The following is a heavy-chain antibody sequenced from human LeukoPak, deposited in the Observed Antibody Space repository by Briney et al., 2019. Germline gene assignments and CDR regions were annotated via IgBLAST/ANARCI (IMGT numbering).Heavy chain of an antibody. CDR2: IFSGGST. Sequence: GGSLRLSCAAPGFIFSSNYMTWVRQAPGKGLEWVSVIFSGGSTYYADSVKGRVTISRDNSKNTLYLQMNNLRGEDTAVYSCARVGPTRSDFDYWGQGTLVTVSS. CDR1: GFIFSSNY. J-gene: IGHJ4*02. CDR3: ARVGPTRSDFDY. V-gene: IGHV3-53*01. D-gene: IGHD1-26*01.